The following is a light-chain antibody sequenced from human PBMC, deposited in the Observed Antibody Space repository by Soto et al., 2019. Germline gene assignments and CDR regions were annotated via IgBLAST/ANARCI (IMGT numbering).Light chain of an antibody. CDR1: QSVGDY. CDR2: DAS. Sequence: DIVLTQSPATLSLSPGKRATLSCRASQSVGDYLAWYQQKPGQAPRLLIYDASNRATGIPARFSASGSGTDFTLTISSLEPEDFAVDYCQQRSNCPRTFGQGTRLEIK. J-gene: IGKJ5*01. CDR3: QQRSNCPRT. V-gene: IGKV3-11*01.